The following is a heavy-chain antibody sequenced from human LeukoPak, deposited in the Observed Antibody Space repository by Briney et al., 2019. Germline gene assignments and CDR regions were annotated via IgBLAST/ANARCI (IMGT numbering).Heavy chain of an antibody. Sequence: GGSLRLSCAASGLTFSNHGMHWVRQAPGKGLEGVAVVAGDRGAKFYAESVRGRFTISRDNSRNTVFLQVNSVRTEDTAVYYCAKEALWGSWYFDYWGQGALVTVSS. J-gene: IGHJ4*02. CDR1: GLTFSNHG. D-gene: IGHD3-16*01. CDR3: AKEALWGSWYFDY. CDR2: VAGDRGAK. V-gene: IGHV3-30*18.